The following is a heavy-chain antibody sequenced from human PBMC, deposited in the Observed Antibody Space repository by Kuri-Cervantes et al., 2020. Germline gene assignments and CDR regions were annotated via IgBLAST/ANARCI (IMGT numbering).Heavy chain of an antibody. CDR2: IHGDESYQ. CDR3: ATDWTGTCDY. J-gene: IGHJ4*02. D-gene: IGHD3/OR15-3a*01. V-gene: IGHV3-30*02. CDR1: GFTFRTYG. Sequence: GESLKISCAASGFTFRTYGMHWVRQAPGKGPEWVAYIHGDESYQFYADSVKGRFTISRDNYRNTVYLQMNRLRAEDTAVYYCATDWTGTCDYWGQGTLVTVSS.